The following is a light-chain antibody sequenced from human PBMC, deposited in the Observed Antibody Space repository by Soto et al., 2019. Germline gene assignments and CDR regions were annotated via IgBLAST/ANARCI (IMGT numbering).Light chain of an antibody. CDR1: QSVSNF. J-gene: IGKJ5*01. CDR3: QQRTNWPLTT. V-gene: IGKV3-11*01. CDR2: DAS. Sequence: EIVLTHSPATLSLSPRERSTLCXXASQSVSNFLAWYQQKPGQATRLIXYDASNRATGIPARFSGSGSGTDFTLTIRSLEPEDFAIYYCQQRTNWPLTTFGHGTRLEIK.